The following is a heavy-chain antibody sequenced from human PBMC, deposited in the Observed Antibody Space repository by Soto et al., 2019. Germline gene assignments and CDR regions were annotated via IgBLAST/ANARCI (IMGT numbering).Heavy chain of an antibody. CDR3: ARDSAIDFWSRSYGMDV. CDR1: GGSVSSGSYC. Sequence: SETLSLTCTVSGGSVSSGSYCWSWIRQPPGKGLEWIGYIYYSGSTNYNPSLKSRVTISVDTSKNQFSLKLSSVTAADTAVYYCARDSAIDFWSRSYGMDVWGQGTTVTVSS. J-gene: IGHJ6*02. V-gene: IGHV4-61*01. D-gene: IGHD3-3*01. CDR2: IYYSGST.